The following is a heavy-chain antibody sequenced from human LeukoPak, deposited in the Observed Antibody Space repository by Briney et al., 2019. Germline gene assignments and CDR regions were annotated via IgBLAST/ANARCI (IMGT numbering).Heavy chain of an antibody. CDR1: GYTFTSYG. J-gene: IGHJ4*02. V-gene: IGHV1-18*01. Sequence: GASVTVSCKASGYTFTSYGISWVRQAPGQGPEWMGWISAYNGNTNYAQKLQGRVTMTTDTSTSTAYMELRSLRSDDTAVYYCARGDHYVLVPLFDYWGQGTLVTVSS. CDR2: ISAYNGNT. D-gene: IGHD6-6*01. CDR3: ARGDHYVLVPLFDY.